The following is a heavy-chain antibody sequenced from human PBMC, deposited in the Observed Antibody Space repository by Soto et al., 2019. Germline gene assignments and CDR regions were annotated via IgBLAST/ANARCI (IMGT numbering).Heavy chain of an antibody. D-gene: IGHD4-4*01. CDR1: GDSVSSGSAA. CDR2: TYFRSRWST. J-gene: IGHJ4*02. Sequence: PSQTLSLTCAISGDSVSSGSAAWNWIRQSPSRGLEWLGRTYFRSRWSTEYAVSVRSRITITADTSKNQFSLQLNSVTPDDTAVYFCAREGPPPPYTLNYWAQATRSPSPQ. CDR3: AREGPPPPYTLNY. V-gene: IGHV6-1*01.